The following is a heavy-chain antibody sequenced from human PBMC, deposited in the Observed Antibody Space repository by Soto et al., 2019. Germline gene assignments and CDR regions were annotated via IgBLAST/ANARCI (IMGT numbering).Heavy chain of an antibody. Sequence: EVQLVESGGGLVQPGGSLRLSCAASGFTFSNAWMSWVRQAPGKGLEWVGRIKSKTDGGTTDYAAPVKRRFTTSRDYSKNTMYLQIDSLKTDDTAVYYFTTDQFLIEFLLMVYDGLWGQGTPGPVSS. CDR1: GFTFSNAW. V-gene: IGHV3-15*01. D-gene: IGHD2-8*01. CDR2: IKSKTDGGTT. J-gene: IGHJ4*02. CDR3: TTDQFLIEFLLMVYDGL.